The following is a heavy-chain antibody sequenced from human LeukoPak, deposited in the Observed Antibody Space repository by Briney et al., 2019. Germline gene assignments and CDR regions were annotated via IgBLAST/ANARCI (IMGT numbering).Heavy chain of an antibody. V-gene: IGHV4-38-2*02. CDR1: GYSISSGHY. CDR3: ARSTVVNNLDY. Sequence: PSETLSLTCTVSGYSISSGHYWGWIRQPPGKGLEWIGSIYHSGSTYYNPSLKSRVTISVDTSKNQFSLKLSSVTAADTAVYYCARSTVVNNLDYWGQGTLVTVSS. J-gene: IGHJ4*02. D-gene: IGHD2-21*01. CDR2: IYHSGST.